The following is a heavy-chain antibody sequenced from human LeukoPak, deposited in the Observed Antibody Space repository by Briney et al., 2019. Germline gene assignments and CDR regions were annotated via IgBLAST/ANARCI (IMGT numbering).Heavy chain of an antibody. Sequence: ASVKVSCKASGYIFAAYGISWVRQAPGQGLEWMGSISVYNGYTNYAQKYQDRVTLTTDESTSTAYMELRSLRSDDTAVYYCARRVGAPYTWFDPWGRGTLVTVSS. J-gene: IGHJ5*02. CDR3: ARRVGAPYTWFDP. CDR2: ISVYNGYT. CDR1: GYIFAAYG. D-gene: IGHD1-26*01. V-gene: IGHV1-18*04.